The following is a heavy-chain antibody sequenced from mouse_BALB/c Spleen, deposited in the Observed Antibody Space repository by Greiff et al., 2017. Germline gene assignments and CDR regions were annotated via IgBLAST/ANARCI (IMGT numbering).Heavy chain of an antibody. CDR3: TREGYGNYYYAMDY. V-gene: IGHV1S81*02. D-gene: IGHD2-10*02. CDR1: GYTFTSYY. J-gene: IGHJ4*01. CDR2: INPSNGGT. Sequence: QVQLQQPGAELVKPGASVKLSCKASGYTFTSYYMYWVKQRPGQGLEWIGGINPSNGGTNFNEKFKSKATLTVDKSSSTAYMQLSSLTSEDSAVYYCTREGYGNYYYAMDYWGQGTSVTVSS.